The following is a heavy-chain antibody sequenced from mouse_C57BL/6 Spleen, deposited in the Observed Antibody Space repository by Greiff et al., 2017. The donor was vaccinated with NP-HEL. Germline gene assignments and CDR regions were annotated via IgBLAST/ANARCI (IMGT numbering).Heavy chain of an antibody. Sequence: EVKLQESGPGLVKPSQSLSLTCSVTGYSITSGYYWNWIRQSPGNKLEWMGYISYDGSNNYNPSLKNRISITRDTSKNQFFLKLNSVTTEDTATYDCARVDYYGSRDFDYWGQGTTLTVSS. CDR3: ARVDYYGSRDFDY. CDR1: GYSITSGYY. D-gene: IGHD1-1*01. J-gene: IGHJ2*01. CDR2: ISYDGSN. V-gene: IGHV3-6*01.